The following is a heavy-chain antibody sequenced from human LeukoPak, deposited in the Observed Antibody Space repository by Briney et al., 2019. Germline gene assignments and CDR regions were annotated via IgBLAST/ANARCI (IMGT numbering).Heavy chain of an antibody. D-gene: IGHD6-19*01. CDR1: GYTFTGYY. CDR2: IIPIFGTA. J-gene: IGHJ6*03. CDR3: ARDAVAGTLGYYYYYMDV. Sequence: ASVKVSCKASGYTFTGYYMHWVRQAPGQGLEWMGGIIPIFGTANYAQKFQGRVTITADKSTSTAYMELSSLRSEDTAVYYCARDAVAGTLGYYYYYMDVWGKGTTVTVSS. V-gene: IGHV1-69*06.